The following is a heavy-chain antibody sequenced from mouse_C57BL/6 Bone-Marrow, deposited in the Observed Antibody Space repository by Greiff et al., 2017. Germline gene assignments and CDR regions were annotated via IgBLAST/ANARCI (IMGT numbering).Heavy chain of an antibody. V-gene: IGHV1-42*01. CDR2: SNPSTGGT. Sequence: EVMLVESGPELVKPGASVKISCKASGYSFTGYYMNWVKQSPEKSLEWIGESNPSTGGTTYNQKFKAKATLTVDKSSSTAYMQLKSLTSEDSAVYYCARRRQLRPFAYWGQGTLVTVSA. J-gene: IGHJ3*01. D-gene: IGHD3-2*02. CDR3: ARRRQLRPFAY. CDR1: GYSFTGYY.